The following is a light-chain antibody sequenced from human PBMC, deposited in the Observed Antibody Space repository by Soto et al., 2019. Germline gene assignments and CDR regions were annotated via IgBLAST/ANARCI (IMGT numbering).Light chain of an antibody. J-gene: IGKJ2*01. CDR2: AAS. V-gene: IGKV1-6*01. CDR1: QGIRND. CDR3: LQDYNYPYT. Sequence: AIQMTQSPSSLSASVGDKVTIICRASQGIRNDLGWYQQKPGKAPKLLIYAASSLQRGVPSRFSGSGSGTDFTLTISSLQPEDFATYYCLQDYNYPYTFGQGTKLEIK.